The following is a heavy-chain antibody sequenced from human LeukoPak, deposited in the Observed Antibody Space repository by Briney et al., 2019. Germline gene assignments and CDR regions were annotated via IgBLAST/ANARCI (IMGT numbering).Heavy chain of an antibody. V-gene: IGHV3-48*03. J-gene: IGHJ3*02. CDR3: AREGRGDSDAFDI. CDR2: ISSSGSTI. Sequence: GGSLRLSCAASGFTFSSYEMNWVRQAPGKGLEWVSYISSSGSTIYYADSVKGRFTISRDNSKNTLYLQMNSLRAEDTAVYYCAREGRGDSDAFDIWGQGTMVTVSS. CDR1: GFTFSSYE. D-gene: IGHD3-10*01.